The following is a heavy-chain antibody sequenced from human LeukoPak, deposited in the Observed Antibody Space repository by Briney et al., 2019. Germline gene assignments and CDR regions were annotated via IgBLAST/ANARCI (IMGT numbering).Heavy chain of an antibody. CDR3: ARGVSYYYDSSGYDY. CDR1: GGSISSGGYY. CDR2: INHSGST. Sequence: SETLSLTCTVSGGSISSGGYYWSWIRQPPGKGLEWIGEINHSGSTNYNPSLKSRVTISVDTSKNQFSLKLSSVTAADTAVYYCARGVSYYYDSSGYDYWGQGTLVTVSS. V-gene: IGHV4-39*07. J-gene: IGHJ4*02. D-gene: IGHD3-22*01.